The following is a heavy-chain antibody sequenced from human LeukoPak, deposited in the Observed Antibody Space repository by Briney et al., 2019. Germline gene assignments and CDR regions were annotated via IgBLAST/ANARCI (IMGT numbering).Heavy chain of an antibody. J-gene: IGHJ5*02. V-gene: IGHV3-23*01. CDR1: GFTFSSYG. Sequence: GGTLRLSCAASGFTFSSYGMSWVRQAPGKGLEWVSAISGSGGSTYYADSVKGRFTISRDNAKNTLYLQMNSLRAEDTAVYYCTHLGWFDPWGQGTLVTVSS. CDR2: ISGSGGST. CDR3: THLGWFDP.